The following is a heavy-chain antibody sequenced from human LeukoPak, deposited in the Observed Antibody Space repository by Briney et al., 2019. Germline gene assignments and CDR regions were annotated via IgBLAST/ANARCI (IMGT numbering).Heavy chain of an antibody. CDR2: INHSGYT. CDR3: SRQVVGNDY. J-gene: IGHJ4*02. V-gene: IGHV4-34*01. CDR1: GESSFSSYY. D-gene: IGHD3-22*01. Sequence: SETLSLTCAVYGESSFSSYYWSWIRQTPGGDLEWIGEINHSGYTNYNPSLKSRVTLSIDTSKNQFSLRLNSVTAADTAVYYCSRQVVGNDYWGQGTLLTVSS.